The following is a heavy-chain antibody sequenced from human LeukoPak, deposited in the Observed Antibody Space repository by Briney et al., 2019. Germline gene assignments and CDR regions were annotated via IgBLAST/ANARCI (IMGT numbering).Heavy chain of an antibody. CDR3: ASSGDFWSGYYG. V-gene: IGHV1-69*05. Sequence: GASVKVSCKASGGTFSSYAISWVRQAPGQGLEWMGGIIPIFGTANYAQKFQGRVTITTDESTSTVYMELSSLRSEDTAVYYCASSGDFWSGYYGWGQGTLVTVSS. D-gene: IGHD3-3*01. J-gene: IGHJ4*02. CDR1: GGTFSSYA. CDR2: IIPIFGTA.